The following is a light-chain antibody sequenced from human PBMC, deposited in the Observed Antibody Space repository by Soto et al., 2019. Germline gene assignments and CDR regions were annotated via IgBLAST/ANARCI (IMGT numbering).Light chain of an antibody. CDR3: LLYYGGARV. J-gene: IGLJ2*01. CDR1: TGAVTSGYY. CDR2: NTS. Sequence: QAVVTQEPSLTVSPGGTVTLTCASSTGAVTSGYYPNWFQQKPGQAPRALIYNTSNKHSWTPARFSGSLLGGKAVLTLSGVQPEDEAEYYCLLYYGGARVFGGGTKLTVL. V-gene: IGLV7-43*01.